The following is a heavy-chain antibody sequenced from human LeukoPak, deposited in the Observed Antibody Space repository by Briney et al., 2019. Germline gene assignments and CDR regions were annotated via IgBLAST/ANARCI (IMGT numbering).Heavy chain of an antibody. J-gene: IGHJ4*02. CDR2: IIPILGIA. D-gene: IGHD5-12*01. Sequence: SVKVSCKASGGTFSSYAISWVRQAPGQGLEWMGRIIPILGIANYAQKFQGRVTITADKSTSTAYMELSSLRSEDTAVYYCARGGYSGYDLADYWGQGTLVTVSS. V-gene: IGHV1-69*04. CDR3: ARGGYSGYDLADY. CDR1: GGTFSSYA.